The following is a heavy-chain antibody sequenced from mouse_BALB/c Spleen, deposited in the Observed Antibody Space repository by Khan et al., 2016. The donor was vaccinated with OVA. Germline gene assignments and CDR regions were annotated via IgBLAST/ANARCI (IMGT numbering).Heavy chain of an antibody. V-gene: IGHV14-3*02. J-gene: IGHJ4*01. D-gene: IGHD1-1*02. CDR1: GFNIKDTY. CDR2: IDPASGNT. Sequence: IQLVQSGAELVKPGASVKLSCTASGFNIKDTYIHWVRQRPEQGLVWIGTIDPASGNTKYDPKFKGKATITGDTPSNQAYLQLSTLTTEDTAAYYGAGGGWSYAMDYWGQGTSVTVS. CDR3: AGGGWSYAMDY.